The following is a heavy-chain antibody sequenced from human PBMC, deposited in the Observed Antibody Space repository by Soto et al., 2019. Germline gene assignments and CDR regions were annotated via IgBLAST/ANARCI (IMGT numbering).Heavy chain of an antibody. CDR2: IIPIFGTA. CDR3: ARDPHHNNWFDP. Sequence: SVKVSCKASGGTFSSYAISWVRQAPGQGLGWMGGIIPIFGTANYAQKFQGRVTITADKSTSTAYMELSSLRSEDTAVYYCARDPHHNNWFDPWGQGTLVTVSS. V-gene: IGHV1-69*06. CDR1: GGTFSSYA. D-gene: IGHD2-21*01. J-gene: IGHJ5*02.